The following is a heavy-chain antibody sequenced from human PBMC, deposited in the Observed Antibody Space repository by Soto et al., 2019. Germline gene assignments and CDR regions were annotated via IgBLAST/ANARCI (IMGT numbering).Heavy chain of an antibody. D-gene: IGHD3-22*01. V-gene: IGHV4-59*11. J-gene: IGHJ4*02. CDR2: IFYSGST. CDR1: GGSISSHY. Sequence: QVQLQESGPGLVKPSETLSLTCTVSGGSISSHYWSWIRQPPGKGLEWIGHIFYSGSTNYNPSLKRRVTISVDTSKNQFSLILSSVTAADTAVYYCARDGYYYDSSGYQSVYYFEYWGQGTLVTVSS. CDR3: ARDGYYYDSSGYQSVYYFEY.